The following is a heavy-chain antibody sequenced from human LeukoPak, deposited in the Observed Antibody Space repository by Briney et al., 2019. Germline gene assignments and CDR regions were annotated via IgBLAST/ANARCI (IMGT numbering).Heavy chain of an antibody. D-gene: IGHD6-13*01. J-gene: IGHJ6*02. Sequence: SETLSLTCTVSGASISSYYWCWIRQPAGKGLEWIGRIYTSGSTNYNPSLKSRVTISVDTSKNQFSLKLSYVTAADTAVYYCARDNGSIAAAGPLYYYYYYGMDVWGQGTTVTVSS. CDR2: IYTSGST. V-gene: IGHV4-4*07. CDR1: GASISSYY. CDR3: ARDNGSIAAAGPLYYYYYYGMDV.